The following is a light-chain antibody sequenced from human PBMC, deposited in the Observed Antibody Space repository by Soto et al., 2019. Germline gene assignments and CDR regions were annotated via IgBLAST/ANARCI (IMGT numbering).Light chain of an antibody. V-gene: IGKV3-20*01. J-gene: IGKJ5*01. CDR3: QQYGNSLSFT. CDR2: GAS. CDR1: QSVSSSY. Sequence: EIVLTQSPGTLSLSPGERATLSCRASQSVSSSYLAWYQQKPGQAPRLIISGASSRATGIPDRFSGSGSVTDFTLTIRRLEHEDFAVYYCQQYGNSLSFTFGQGTRLEMK.